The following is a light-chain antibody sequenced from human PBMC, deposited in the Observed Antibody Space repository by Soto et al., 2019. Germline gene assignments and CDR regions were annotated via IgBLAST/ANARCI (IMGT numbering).Light chain of an antibody. J-gene: IGKJ5*01. CDR3: QQYSNWPPIT. Sequence: EIVMTQSPATLSVSPGERATLSCRASRNVNSDLAWYQQKPGQAPRLLIYAASTRATGIPPRFSGSGSGTEFTLTISSLQSEDFAVYYCQQYSNWPPITFGQGTRLEIK. V-gene: IGKV3-15*01. CDR2: AAS. CDR1: RNVNSD.